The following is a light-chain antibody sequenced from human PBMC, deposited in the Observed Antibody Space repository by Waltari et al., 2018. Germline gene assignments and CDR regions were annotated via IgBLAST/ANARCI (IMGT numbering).Light chain of an antibody. CDR2: DAT. J-gene: IGLJ3*02. V-gene: IGLV2-23*01. Sequence: QSALTQPASVSGSPGQSITISCTGSRGYIGTSNLVSWYQQPPGNAPRLLIHDATKRPSGISSRFSGSKSGNTASLTISGLQAEDEADYFCGSYAGGTSWVFGGGTQVTVL. CDR3: GSYAGGTSWV. CDR1: RGYIGTSNL.